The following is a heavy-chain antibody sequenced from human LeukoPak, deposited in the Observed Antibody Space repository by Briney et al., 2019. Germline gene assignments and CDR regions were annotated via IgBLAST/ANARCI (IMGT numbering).Heavy chain of an antibody. Sequence: GESLKISCKTFGYTFSTSWIGWVRQMPGKGLEWMGIIHPGDPETTYSPSFQGQVTISADKSISTAYLQWSSLKASDTAMYYCARLGSDYYYYYMDVWGKGTTVTVSS. CDR3: ARLGSDYYYYYMDV. CDR2: IHPGDPET. CDR1: GYTFSTSW. D-gene: IGHD3-10*01. J-gene: IGHJ6*03. V-gene: IGHV5-51*01.